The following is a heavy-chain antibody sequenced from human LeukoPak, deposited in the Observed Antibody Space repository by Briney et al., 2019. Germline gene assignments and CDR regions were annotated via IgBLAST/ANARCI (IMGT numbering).Heavy chain of an antibody. V-gene: IGHV4-34*01. CDR2: INHSGNT. Sequence: PSETLSLTCAVYGGSFSDYYWSWIRQPPGKGLEWIGEINHSGNTNYNPSLKSRVTISSDTSKNQFSLRLTSVTAADTAMYFCSQWFGEPPSGERAFDYWGQGTLVTVSS. D-gene: IGHD3-10*01. CDR1: GGSFSDYY. J-gene: IGHJ4*01. CDR3: SQWFGEPPSGERAFDY.